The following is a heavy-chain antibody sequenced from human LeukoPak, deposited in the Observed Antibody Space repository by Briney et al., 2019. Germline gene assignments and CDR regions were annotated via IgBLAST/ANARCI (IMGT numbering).Heavy chain of an antibody. J-gene: IGHJ5*02. V-gene: IGHV1-46*01. Sequence: ASVRVSCKASGYTFTNYFIHWVRQAPGQGLEWMGIINPSDGRTIYAENFQGRITRDTSTSTVFLDLRSLTYEDSAVYYCVREDRISSGLGKSGPPAPWGQGSLVAVSS. CDR1: GYTFTNYF. D-gene: IGHD2-15*01. CDR3: VREDRISSGLGKSGPPAP. CDR2: INPSDGRT.